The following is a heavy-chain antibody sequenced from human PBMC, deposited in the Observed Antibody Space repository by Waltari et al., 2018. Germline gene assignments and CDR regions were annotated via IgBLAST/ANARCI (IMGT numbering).Heavy chain of an antibody. CDR3: VADAGMGRPQY. J-gene: IGHJ4*02. Sequence: HCVRQDPGEGLAGDSRFDSDERRTSYTASMKGRVTISRDNTDNTLYLQVSSRRVDDTGIYYCVADAGMGRPQYWGQGTVVTVSS. V-gene: IGHV3-74*01. D-gene: IGHD6-13*01. CDR2: FDSDERRT.